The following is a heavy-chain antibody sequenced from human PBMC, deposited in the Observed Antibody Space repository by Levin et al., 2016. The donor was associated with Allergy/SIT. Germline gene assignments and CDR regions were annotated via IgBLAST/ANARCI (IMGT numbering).Heavy chain of an antibody. D-gene: IGHD6-6*01. V-gene: IGHV3-23*01. CDR1: GFTFSSYD. Sequence: ETLSLTCAASGFTFSSYDMSWVRQAPGKGLGWVSGISGSGGSTYYADSVKGRFTISRDNSKNTLYLQMNSLRAEDTAVYYCSEYSSITDIWGQGTMVTVSS. J-gene: IGHJ3*02. CDR3: SEYSSITDI. CDR2: ISGSGGST.